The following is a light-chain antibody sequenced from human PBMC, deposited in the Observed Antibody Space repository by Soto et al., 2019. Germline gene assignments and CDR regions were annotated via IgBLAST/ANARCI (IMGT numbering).Light chain of an antibody. CDR2: GAS. J-gene: IGKJ2*01. CDR1: QKIRTYY. Sequence: EIVLTQSPGPLSLSPGERATLTCRASQKIRTYYLAWYQQRPGQAPRLLIYGASSRATGVPDRFSGSGSGTDFTLTISRLEPEDFGVYYCLQCDSSPPTFGQGTKLEIK. V-gene: IGKV3-20*01. CDR3: LQCDSSPPT.